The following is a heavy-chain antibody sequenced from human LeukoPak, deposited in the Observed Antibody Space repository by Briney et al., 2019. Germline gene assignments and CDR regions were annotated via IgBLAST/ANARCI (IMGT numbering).Heavy chain of an antibody. CDR3: ARVRATVTTHHWFDP. Sequence: ASVKVSCKASGYTFTGYYMHWVRQAPGQGLEWMGWINPNSGGTNYAQKFQGRVTMTRDTSISTAYMELSRLRSDDTAVYYCARVRATVTTHHWFDPWRQGTLVTVSS. J-gene: IGHJ5*02. CDR1: GYTFTGYY. V-gene: IGHV1-2*02. D-gene: IGHD4-17*01. CDR2: INPNSGGT.